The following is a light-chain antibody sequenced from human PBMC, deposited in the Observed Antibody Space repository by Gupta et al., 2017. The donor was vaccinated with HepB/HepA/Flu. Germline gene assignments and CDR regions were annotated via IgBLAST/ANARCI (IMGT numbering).Light chain of an antibody. CDR2: STK. V-gene: IGLV8-61*01. CDR3: LLYVGSGLWV. Sequence: QTVVTQEPSFSVSPGGTVTLTCGLSSGSVSNSYYASWYQQTPGQAPRTLIYSTKTRSSGVPDRFSGSIRGNKAALTITGAQADDESEYYCLLYVGSGLWVFGGGTKLTVL. CDR1: SGSVSNSYY. J-gene: IGLJ3*02.